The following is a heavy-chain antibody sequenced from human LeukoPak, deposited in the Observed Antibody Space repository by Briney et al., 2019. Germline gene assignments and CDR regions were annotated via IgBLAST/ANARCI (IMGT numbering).Heavy chain of an antibody. J-gene: IGHJ4*02. V-gene: IGHV3-9*01. Sequence: GGSLRLSCAASGFTFDDYAMHWVRQAPGKGLEWVSGISWNSGSIGYADSVKGRFTISRDNAKNSLYLQMNSLRAEDTALYYCAKDIASGGDPMGPGVYWGQGTLVTVSS. CDR2: ISWNSGSI. D-gene: IGHD2-21*02. CDR1: GFTFDDYA. CDR3: AKDIASGGDPMGPGVY.